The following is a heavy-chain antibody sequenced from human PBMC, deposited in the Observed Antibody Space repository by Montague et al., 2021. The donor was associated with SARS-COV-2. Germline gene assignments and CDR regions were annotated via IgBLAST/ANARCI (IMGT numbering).Heavy chain of an antibody. CDR2: IYPGDSDT. CDR3: AILYDSGGSAADY. Sequence: QSGAEVKKPGESLKISCKGSGYTFANYWIGWVRQMPGKGLEWMGIIYPGDSDTRYSPSFQGQVTISAEKSISTTYLQWSSLKASDTAMHYCAILYDSGGSAADYWGQGTLVTVSS. J-gene: IGHJ4*02. D-gene: IGHD3-10*01. V-gene: IGHV5-51*01. CDR1: GYTFANYW.